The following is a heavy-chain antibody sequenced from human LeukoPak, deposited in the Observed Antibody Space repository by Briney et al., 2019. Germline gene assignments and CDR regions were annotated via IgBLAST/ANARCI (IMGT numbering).Heavy chain of an antibody. CDR3: ARGGGVYDLAPGFDP. Sequence: ASVKVSCKASGYTYTSYGISWVRQAPGQGLEWMGWISAYNGNTNYAQKLQGRVTMTTDTSTSTAYMELRSLRSEDAAVYYCARGGGVYDLAPGFDPWGQGTLVTVSS. V-gene: IGHV1-18*01. J-gene: IGHJ5*02. CDR2: ISAYNGNT. D-gene: IGHD3-3*01. CDR1: GYTYTSYG.